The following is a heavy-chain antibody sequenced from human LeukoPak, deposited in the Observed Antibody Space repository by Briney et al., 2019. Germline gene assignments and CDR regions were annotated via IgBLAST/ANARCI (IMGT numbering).Heavy chain of an antibody. CDR1: GYTFTSYY. V-gene: IGHV1-46*01. Sequence: ASVKVSCKASGYTFTSYYMHWVRQAPGQGLEWMGIINPSGGSTSYAQKLQDRVTMTRDTSTSTVYMELSSLRSEDTAVYYCARTWYYDSSGYYWNYFDYWGQGTLVTVSS. CDR2: INPSGGST. D-gene: IGHD3-22*01. J-gene: IGHJ4*02. CDR3: ARTWYYDSSGYYWNYFDY.